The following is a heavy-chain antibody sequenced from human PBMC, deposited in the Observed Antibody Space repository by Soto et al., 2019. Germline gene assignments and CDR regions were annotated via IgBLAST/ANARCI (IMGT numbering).Heavy chain of an antibody. CDR2: INPNSGGT. V-gene: IGHV1-2*04. J-gene: IGHJ4*02. D-gene: IGHD5-12*01. Sequence: ASVKVSCKASGYTFTGYYMHWVRQAPGQGLEWMGWINPNSGGTNYAQKFQGWVTMTRDTSISTAYMELSRLRSDDTAVYYCARGRDGYKNMRYYFDYWGQGTLVTVSS. CDR1: GYTFTGYY. CDR3: ARGRDGYKNMRYYFDY.